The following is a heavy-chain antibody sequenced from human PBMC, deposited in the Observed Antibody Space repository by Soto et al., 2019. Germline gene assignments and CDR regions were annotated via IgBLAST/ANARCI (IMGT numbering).Heavy chain of an antibody. V-gene: IGHV1-69*04. Sequence: SVKVSCKASGGTFSSYTISWVRQAPGQGLEWMGRIIPILGIANYAQKFQGRVTITADKSTSTAYMELSSLRSEDTAVYYCARDKRKGGTIFGVVTNNWFDPWGQGTLVTVSS. CDR3: ARDKRKGGTIFGVVTNNWFDP. CDR2: IIPILGIA. J-gene: IGHJ5*02. D-gene: IGHD3-3*01. CDR1: GGTFSSYT.